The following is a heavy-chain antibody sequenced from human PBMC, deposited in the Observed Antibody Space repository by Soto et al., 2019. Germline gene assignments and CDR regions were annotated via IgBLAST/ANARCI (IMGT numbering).Heavy chain of an antibody. J-gene: IGHJ5*02. V-gene: IGHV4-59*01. CDR1: GGSISSYY. CDR3: ARVYCSGGSCYPDNWFDP. CDR2: IYYSGST. D-gene: IGHD2-15*01. Sequence: SETLSLTCTVSGGSISSYYWSWIRQPPGKGLEWIEYIYYSGSTNYNPSLKSRVTISVDTSKNQFSLKLSSVTAADTAVYYCARVYCSGGSCYPDNWFDPWGQGTLVTVSS.